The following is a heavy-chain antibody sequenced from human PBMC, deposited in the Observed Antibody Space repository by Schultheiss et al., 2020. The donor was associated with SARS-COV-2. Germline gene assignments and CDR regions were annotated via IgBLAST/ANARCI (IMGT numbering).Heavy chain of an antibody. CDR1: GFTFSSYW. CDR2: ISSSSSYI. V-gene: IGHV3-21*04. CDR3: ARLSDYGGKKNWFDP. J-gene: IGHJ5*02. Sequence: GSLRLSCAASGFTFSSYWMHWVRQAPGKGLEWVSSISSSSSYIYYADSVKGRFTISRDNAKNSLYLQMNSLRAEDTAVYYCARLSDYGGKKNWFDPWGQGTLVTVSS. D-gene: IGHD4-23*01.